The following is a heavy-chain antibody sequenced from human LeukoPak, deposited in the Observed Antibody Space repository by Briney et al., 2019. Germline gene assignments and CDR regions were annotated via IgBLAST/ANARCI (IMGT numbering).Heavy chain of an antibody. J-gene: IGHJ3*01. CDR1: GDSISSYY. CDR3: ARLGALHDAFDV. Sequence: PSQTLSLTCTVSGDSISSYYWSWIRQPPGQGLDWIGNIHYSGSTKYSSSLKSRVTISVDTSNNQFSLRVTSLTAADTAVYYCARLGALHDAFDVWGQGTLVTVSS. CDR2: IHYSGST. V-gene: IGHV4-59*12. D-gene: IGHD3-16*01.